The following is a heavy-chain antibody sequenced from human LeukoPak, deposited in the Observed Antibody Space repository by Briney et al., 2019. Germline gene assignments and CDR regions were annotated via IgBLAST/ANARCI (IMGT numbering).Heavy chain of an antibody. D-gene: IGHD2-15*01. J-gene: IGHJ5*01. CDR2: INPSGGST. CDR1: GYTFTSYY. Sequence: ASVKVSCKASGYTFTSYYMHWVRQAPGQGLEWMGIINPSGGSTSYAQKFQGRVTMTRDTSTSTVYMELSSLRSEDTAVYYCARGYCSGGSCYLVENWFDFWGQGTLVTVSS. CDR3: ARGYCSGGSCYLVENWFDF. V-gene: IGHV1-46*01.